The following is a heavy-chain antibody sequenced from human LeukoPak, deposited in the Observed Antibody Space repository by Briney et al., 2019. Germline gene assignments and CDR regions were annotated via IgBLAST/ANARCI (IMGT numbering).Heavy chain of an antibody. D-gene: IGHD6-19*01. CDR3: ARAPGIAVLDY. V-gene: IGHV3-30*01. CDR2: ISYDGSNK. J-gene: IGHJ4*02. CDR1: GFTFSSYA. Sequence: PGRSLRLSCAASGFTFSSYAMHWVRQAPGKGLERGAVISYDGSNKYYADSVKGRFTISRDNSKNTLYLQMNSLRAEDTAVYYCARAPGIAVLDYWGQGTLVTVSS.